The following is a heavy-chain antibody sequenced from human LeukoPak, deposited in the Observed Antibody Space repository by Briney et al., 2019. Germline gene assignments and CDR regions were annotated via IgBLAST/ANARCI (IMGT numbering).Heavy chain of an antibody. J-gene: IGHJ6*02. D-gene: IGHD2-2*01. CDR3: ATGEGYSSSTSCQSYYYYGMDV. CDR1: GYTFTGYY. CDR2: INPNSGGT. V-gene: IGHV1-2*02. Sequence: GASVKVSCKASGYTFTGYYMHWVRQAPGQGLEWVGWINPNSGGTNYAQKFQGRVTMTRDTSISTAYMELSRLRSDDTAVYYCATGEGYSSSTSCQSYYYYGMDVWGQGTTVTVSS.